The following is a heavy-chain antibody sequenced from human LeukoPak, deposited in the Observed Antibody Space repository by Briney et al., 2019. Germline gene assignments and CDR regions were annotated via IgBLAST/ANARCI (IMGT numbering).Heavy chain of an antibody. J-gene: IGHJ5*02. CDR3: AKGDWFDP. CDR1: GFTFSIYS. V-gene: IGHV3-74*01. CDR2: IKSDGSST. Sequence: PGGSLRLSCAASGFTFSIYSMHWVRQAPGKGLVWVSRIKSDGSSTSYADSVKGRFTISRDNAKNTLYLQMDSLRVEDTAVYYCAKGDWFDPWGQGTLVTVSS.